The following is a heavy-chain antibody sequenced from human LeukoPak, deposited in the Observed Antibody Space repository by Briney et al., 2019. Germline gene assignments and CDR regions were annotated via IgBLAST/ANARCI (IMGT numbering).Heavy chain of an antibody. CDR3: ARGNYCSGGSCFAYYFDY. V-gene: IGHV3-21*01. D-gene: IGHD2-15*01. Sequence: GGSLRLSCAASGFTFSSYSMNWVRQAPGKGLEWVSSISSSSSYIYYADSVKGRFTISRDNAKNSLYLQMNSLRAEDTAVYYCARGNYCSGGSCFAYYFDYWGQGTLVTVSS. J-gene: IGHJ4*02. CDR2: ISSSSSYI. CDR1: GFTFSSYS.